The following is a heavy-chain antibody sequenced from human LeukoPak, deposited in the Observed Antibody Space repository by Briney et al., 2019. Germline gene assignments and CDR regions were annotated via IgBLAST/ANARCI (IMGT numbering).Heavy chain of an antibody. CDR3: AREAGSYYYDSSGYNRENYFDY. J-gene: IGHJ4*02. CDR1: GFTFSSYA. Sequence: LRLSCAASGFTFSSYAMHWVRQAPGKGLEWVAVISYDGSNKYYADSVKGRFTISRDNSKNTLYLQMNSLRAEDTAVYYCAREAGSYYYDSSGYNRENYFDYWGQGTLVTVSS. D-gene: IGHD3-22*01. CDR2: ISYDGSNK. V-gene: IGHV3-30*14.